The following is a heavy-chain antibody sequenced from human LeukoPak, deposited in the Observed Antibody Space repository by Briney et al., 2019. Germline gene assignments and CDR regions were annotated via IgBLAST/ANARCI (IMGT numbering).Heavy chain of an antibody. CDR2: INPSGGST. J-gene: IGHJ1*01. Sequence: ASVKVSCKASGYTFSTYYMHWVRQALGQGLEWMGIINPSGGSTSYAQKFQGRVTMTWDMSTSTVYVELSSLRSEDTAVYYCARGDSSGYFYSEYFQHWGQGTLVTVSS. CDR1: GYTFSTYY. CDR3: ARGDSSGYFYSEYFQH. V-gene: IGHV1-46*01. D-gene: IGHD3-22*01.